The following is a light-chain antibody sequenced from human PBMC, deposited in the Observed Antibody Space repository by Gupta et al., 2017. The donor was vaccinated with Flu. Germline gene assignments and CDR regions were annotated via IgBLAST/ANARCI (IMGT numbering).Light chain of an antibody. CDR3: RQYRNNYAVT. V-gene: IGKV1-5*03. CDR2: KAS. CDR1: RTISSW. J-gene: IGKJ1*01. Sequence: ALSAPVRDRGAITCRGTRTISSWLSAYQQKPRSAPPLLLYKASTMESGVPPSMSSDRAGTAVSLLIISLQAHDYATDYCRQYRNNYAVTFGEGTKVEI.